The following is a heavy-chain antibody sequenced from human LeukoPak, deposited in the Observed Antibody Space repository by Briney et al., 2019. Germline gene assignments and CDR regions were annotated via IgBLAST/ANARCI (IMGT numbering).Heavy chain of an antibody. J-gene: IGHJ4*02. Sequence: SETLSLTCAVSGDSISSYCWSWIRQPAGKGLEWIGRIYTSGSTNYNPSLKSRGIMSVDTSNNQFSLKLSSVTAADTAVYYCATIAVAGYFVYWGQGTLVTVCS. V-gene: IGHV4-4*07. CDR3: ATIAVAGYFVY. CDR2: IYTSGST. D-gene: IGHD6-19*01. CDR1: GDSISSYC.